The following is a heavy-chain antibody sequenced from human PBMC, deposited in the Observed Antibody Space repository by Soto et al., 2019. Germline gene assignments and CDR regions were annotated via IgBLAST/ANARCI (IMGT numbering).Heavy chain of an antibody. Sequence: QVQLVQSGAEVKKPGASVKVSCKASGYTFTSYYMHWVRQAPGQGLEWMGIINPSGGSTSYAQKFQGRVTMTRDTSTSTVYMELSSLRSEDTAVYYCARDILNYYYSSGYFDYGGQGTLVTVSS. CDR2: INPSGGST. CDR1: GYTFTSYY. V-gene: IGHV1-46*01. CDR3: ARDILNYYYSSGYFDY. J-gene: IGHJ4*02. D-gene: IGHD3-22*01.